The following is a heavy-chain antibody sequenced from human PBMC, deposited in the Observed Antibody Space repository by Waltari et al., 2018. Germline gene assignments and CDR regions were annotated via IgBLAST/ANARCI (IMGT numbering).Heavy chain of an antibody. V-gene: IGHV3-21*01. D-gene: IGHD7-27*01. CDR1: GFTLSSYS. Sequence: EVQLVESGGGLVKPGGSLRLSCAASGFTLSSYSMSWVRQAPGKGLEWISSISSTGTYTHYADSVKGRFTISRDNAKNSLYLQMNSLRAEDTGVYWCATGGWGFYLDNWGQGTLVTFSS. CDR2: ISSTGTYT. CDR3: ATGGWGFYLDN. J-gene: IGHJ4*02.